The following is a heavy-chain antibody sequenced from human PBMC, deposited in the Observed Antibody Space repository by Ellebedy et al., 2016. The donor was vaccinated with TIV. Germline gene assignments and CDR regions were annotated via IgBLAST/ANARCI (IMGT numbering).Heavy chain of an antibody. V-gene: IGHV1-2*02. D-gene: IGHD2-15*01. CDR1: GYTFTGYY. J-gene: IGHJ6*04. CDR3: ARASGSGGSYSDV. Sequence: ASVKVSCXASGYTFTGYYMHWVRQAPGQGLEWMGWINPNSGGTNYAQKFQGRVTMTRDTSISTAYMELSRLRSDDTAVYYCARASGSGGSYSDVWGKGTTVTVSS. CDR2: INPNSGGT.